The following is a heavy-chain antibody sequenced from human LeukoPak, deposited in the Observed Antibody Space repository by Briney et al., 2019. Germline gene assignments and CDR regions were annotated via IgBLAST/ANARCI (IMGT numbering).Heavy chain of an antibody. Sequence: PGGSLRLSCAASGFTFSSYAMSWARQAPGKGLEWVAVISYDGSNKYYADSVKGRFTISRDNSKNTLYLQMNSLGAEDTAVYYCAKEEPAAIVSGMDVWGQGTTVTVSS. CDR1: GFTFSSYA. CDR3: AKEEPAAIVSGMDV. CDR2: ISYDGSNK. J-gene: IGHJ6*02. D-gene: IGHD2-2*01. V-gene: IGHV3-30*18.